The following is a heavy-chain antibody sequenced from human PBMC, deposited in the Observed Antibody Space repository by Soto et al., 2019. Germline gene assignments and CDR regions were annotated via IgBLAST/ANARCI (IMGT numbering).Heavy chain of an antibody. Sequence: GGSLRLSCAASGVTFTTYAMSWVRQSPGKGLEWVSTIAANVTNRHYADFVKGRFTISRDNSKNTLSLQMNSLRVEDTAIYYCAGDYLRLNSLNGNFYSFGMDVWGQGTAVTVSS. D-gene: IGHD4-17*01. CDR2: IAANVTNR. J-gene: IGHJ6*02. CDR3: AGDYLRLNSLNGNFYSFGMDV. V-gene: IGHV3-23*01. CDR1: GVTFTTYA.